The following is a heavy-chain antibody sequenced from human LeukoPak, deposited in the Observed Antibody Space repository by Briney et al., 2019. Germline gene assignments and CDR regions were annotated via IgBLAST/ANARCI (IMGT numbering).Heavy chain of an antibody. CDR2: IYSGGTI. CDR3: ARGLEDSHFDY. J-gene: IGHJ4*02. V-gene: IGHV3-53*01. Sequence: PGGSPRLSCAVSGFTVSGNYMSWVRQAPGKGLEWVSLIYSGGTIYYADSVKGRFTISRDNAKNSLYLQMNSLRAEDTAVYYCARGLEDSHFDYWGQGTLVTVSS. CDR1: GFTVSGNY. D-gene: IGHD2-15*01.